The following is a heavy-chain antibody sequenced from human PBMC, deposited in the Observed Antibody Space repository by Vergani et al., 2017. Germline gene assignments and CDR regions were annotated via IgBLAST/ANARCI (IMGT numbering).Heavy chain of an antibody. D-gene: IGHD3-10*01. CDR1: GASINNDFYY. CDR3: ARGEGSWSNNWFDP. Sequence: QVQLQESGPGLVKPSQTLSLTCTVSGASINNDFYYWHWIRQPAGKGLEWIGRIYVSGITDYNSSLQSRVSMSVDTSKNQFSLTLTSVTAADTAVYYCARGEGSWSNNWFDPWGQGTLVTVSS. CDR2: IYVSGIT. J-gene: IGHJ5*02. V-gene: IGHV4-61*02.